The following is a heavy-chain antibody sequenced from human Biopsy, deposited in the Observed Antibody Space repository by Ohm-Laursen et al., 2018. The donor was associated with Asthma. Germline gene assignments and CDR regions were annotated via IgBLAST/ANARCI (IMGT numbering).Heavy chain of an antibody. Sequence: GSSVKVSCKPSGNTFSSFNIHWVRQAPGQRLEWMAWINAAKGNTKYSQKFQGRVTITRDTDASTVYMELSSLRPEDTALYFCARANYAYYQQYYFDYWGQGTLVTVSS. CDR2: INAAKGNT. V-gene: IGHV1-3*01. CDR3: ARANYAYYQQYYFDY. J-gene: IGHJ4*02. CDR1: GNTFSSFN. D-gene: IGHD1-26*01.